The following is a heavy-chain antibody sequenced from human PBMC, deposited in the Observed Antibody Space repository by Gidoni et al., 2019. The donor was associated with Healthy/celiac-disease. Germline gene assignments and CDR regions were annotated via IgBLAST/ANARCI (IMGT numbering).Heavy chain of an antibody. CDR2: IIPVFGTA. V-gene: IGHV1-69*06. Sequence: QVQLVQSGAEVKKPGSSVKVSCKAPGGTLSSYAISWVRQAPGQGLEWMGGIIPVFGTANYAQKFQGRVTITADKSAGTAYMELSRLRSEDTAVYYCASHYCSGGSCYDGVDYWGQGTLVTVSS. J-gene: IGHJ4*02. CDR1: GGTLSSYA. D-gene: IGHD2-15*01. CDR3: ASHYCSGGSCYDGVDY.